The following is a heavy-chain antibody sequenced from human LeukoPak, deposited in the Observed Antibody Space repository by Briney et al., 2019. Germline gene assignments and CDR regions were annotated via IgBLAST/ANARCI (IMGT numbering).Heavy chain of an antibody. J-gene: IGHJ4*02. CDR3: VRRQGPGLLDY. CDR2: INTDGSST. V-gene: IGHV3-74*01. CDR1: GFTFSSYW. Sequence: GGSLRLSCAASGFTFSSYWMYWVRQVPGMGLECVSRINTDGSSTTYGESVKGRFTMSRDNAKNTLYLQMNSLRAEDAAVYYCVRRQGPGLLDYWGQGTPVTVSS.